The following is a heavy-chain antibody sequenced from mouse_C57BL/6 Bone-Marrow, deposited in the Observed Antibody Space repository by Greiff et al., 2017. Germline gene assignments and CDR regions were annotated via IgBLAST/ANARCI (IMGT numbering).Heavy chain of an antibody. CDR1: GYTFTSYW. CDR2: IYPGSGST. D-gene: IGHD1-1*01. V-gene: IGHV1-55*01. Sequence: QVQLQQPGAELVKPGASVKMSCKASGYTFTSYWITWVKQRPGQGLEWIGDIYPGSGSTNYNEKFKSKATLTVDTSSITAYMQLSSLTSEDSAVYYCARTPPITTVVARYWYFDVWGTGTTVTVSS. CDR3: ARTPPITTVVARYWYFDV. J-gene: IGHJ1*03.